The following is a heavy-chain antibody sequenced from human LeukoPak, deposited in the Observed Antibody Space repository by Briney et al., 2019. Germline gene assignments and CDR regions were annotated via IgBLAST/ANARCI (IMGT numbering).Heavy chain of an antibody. CDR1: GYTFTSYG. Sequence: ASVKVSCKASGYTFTSYGISWVRQAPGQGLEWMGWISAYNGNTNYAQKLQGRVTMTTDTSTSTAYMELRSLRSDDTAVYYCAREIQSYYYYYYRDVWGKGPTVTVSS. J-gene: IGHJ6*03. D-gene: IGHD4-11*01. CDR3: AREIQSYYYYYYRDV. CDR2: ISAYNGNT. V-gene: IGHV1-18*01.